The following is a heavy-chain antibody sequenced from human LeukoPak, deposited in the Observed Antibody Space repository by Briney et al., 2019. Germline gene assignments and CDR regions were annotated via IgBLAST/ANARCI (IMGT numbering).Heavy chain of an antibody. Sequence: GGSLRLSCGASGFTVSNNYMDWVRQTPGKGLEWVSVIYSDGSTYYTDSVKGRLIISRDNSKNTLYLQMSSLRAEDTGVYYCARELRGFDPWGQGTLVTVSS. CDR1: GFTVSNNY. J-gene: IGHJ5*02. V-gene: IGHV3-66*01. D-gene: IGHD3-10*01. CDR3: ARELRGFDP. CDR2: IYSDGST.